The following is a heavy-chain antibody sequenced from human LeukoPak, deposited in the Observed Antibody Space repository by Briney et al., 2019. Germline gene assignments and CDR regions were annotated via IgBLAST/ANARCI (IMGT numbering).Heavy chain of an antibody. J-gene: IGHJ6*03. CDR3: ARVPLWFGTGYMDV. Sequence: SETLSLTCAVYGGSFSGYYWSWLRQPPGKGLEWIGEINHSGSTNYNPSLKSRVTISVDTSKNQFSLKLSSVTAADAAFYYCARVPLWFGTGYMDVWGKGTTVIVSS. CDR1: GGSFSGYY. D-gene: IGHD2-21*01. V-gene: IGHV4-34*01. CDR2: INHSGST.